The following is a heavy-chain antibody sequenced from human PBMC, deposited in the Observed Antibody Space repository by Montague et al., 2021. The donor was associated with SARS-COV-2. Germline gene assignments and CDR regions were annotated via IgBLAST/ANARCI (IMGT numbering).Heavy chain of an antibody. Sequence: TLSLTCTVSGGSISSGSYYWSWIRQPAGKGLEWIVRIYTSGTTDYSFSLKSRVTIAVDTSKNQFSLKLTTVTAADTAVYYCARAQSSSWAHLDNWGQGSLVTVSS. J-gene: IGHJ4*02. CDR2: IYTSGTT. D-gene: IGHD6-19*01. CDR3: ARAQSSSWAHLDN. CDR1: GGSISSGSYY. V-gene: IGHV4-61*02.